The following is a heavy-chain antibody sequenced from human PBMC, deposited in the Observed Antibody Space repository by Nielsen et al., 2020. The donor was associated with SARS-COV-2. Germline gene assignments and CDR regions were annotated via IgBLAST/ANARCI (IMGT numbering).Heavy chain of an antibody. Sequence: ASVKVSCKASGYTFTSYGISWVRQAPGKGLEWMGWISAYNGNTNYAQKLQGRVTMTTDTSTSTAYMELRSLRSDDTAVYYCARVLRFLEWLLPGYMDVWGKGTTVTVSS. J-gene: IGHJ6*03. D-gene: IGHD3-3*01. CDR3: ARVLRFLEWLLPGYMDV. V-gene: IGHV1-18*04. CDR1: GYTFTSYG. CDR2: ISAYNGNT.